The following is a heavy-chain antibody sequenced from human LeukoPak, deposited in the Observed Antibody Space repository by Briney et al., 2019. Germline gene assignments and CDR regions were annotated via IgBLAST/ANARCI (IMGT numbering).Heavy chain of an antibody. J-gene: IGHJ4*02. Sequence: GGSLRLSCAASGFTFSYFWMSWVRQAPEKGLEWVANIKEDGSEKYYVDSVKGRFTISRDNAKNSLYLQMNSLRAEDTAVYYCAREYYYDSSGYGSFGYWGQGTLVTVSS. CDR1: GFTFSYFW. D-gene: IGHD3-22*01. CDR3: AREYYYDSSGYGSFGY. CDR2: IKEDGSEK. V-gene: IGHV3-7*01.